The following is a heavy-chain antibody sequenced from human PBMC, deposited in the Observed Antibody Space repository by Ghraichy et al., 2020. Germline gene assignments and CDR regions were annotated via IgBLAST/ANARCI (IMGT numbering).Heavy chain of an antibody. CDR1: GFTFSSYG. Sequence: GGSLRLSCAASGFTFSSYGMHWVRQAPGKGLEWVAFIRYDGSNKYYADSVKGRFTISRDNSKNTLYLQMNSLRAEDTAVYYCAKDWREHSYGNDAFDIWGQGTMVTVSS. CDR3: AKDWREHSYGNDAFDI. CDR2: IRYDGSNK. D-gene: IGHD5-18*01. V-gene: IGHV3-30*02. J-gene: IGHJ3*02.